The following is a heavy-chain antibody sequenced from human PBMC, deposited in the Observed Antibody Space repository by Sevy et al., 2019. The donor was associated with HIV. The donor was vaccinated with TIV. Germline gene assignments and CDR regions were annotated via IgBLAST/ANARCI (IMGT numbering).Heavy chain of an antibody. J-gene: IGHJ2*01. Sequence: SETLSLTCTISSGSISSYYWSWIRQPPGKGLEWIGYFYYSGSTDYNPSLKSRVTLSADTSPNQFSLKLGSVTAADTAVYYCARGGIRGWYFDLWGRGTLVTVSS. CDR2: FYYSGST. CDR3: ARGGIRGWYFDL. D-gene: IGHD3-3*02. CDR1: SGSISSYY. V-gene: IGHV4-59*01.